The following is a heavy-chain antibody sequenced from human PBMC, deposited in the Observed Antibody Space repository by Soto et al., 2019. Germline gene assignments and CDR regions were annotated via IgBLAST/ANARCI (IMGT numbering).Heavy chain of an antibody. Sequence: PSETLALTCTVSGDSISSSRYYWGWIRQSPGKGLEWIGNIYYSGRTYYNPSLKSRVTISVDTSKNQFSLNLSSVTAADTAVYYCARRDYGHSRLAFDIWGQATMVNASS. J-gene: IGHJ3*02. V-gene: IGHV4-39*01. CDR1: GDSISSSRYY. CDR2: IYYSGRT. D-gene: IGHD4-17*01. CDR3: ARRDYGHSRLAFDI.